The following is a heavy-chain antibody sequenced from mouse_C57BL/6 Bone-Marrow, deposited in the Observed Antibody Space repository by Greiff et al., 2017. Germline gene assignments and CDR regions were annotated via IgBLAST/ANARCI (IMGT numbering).Heavy chain of an antibody. CDR2: IYPRSGNT. CDR3: ARSTYYGSPAWFAY. D-gene: IGHD1-1*01. J-gene: IGHJ3*01. CDR1: GYTFTNYG. V-gene: IGHV1-81*01. Sequence: VQRVESGAELARPGASVKLSCKASGYTFTNYGISWVKQRTGQGLEWIGEIYPRSGNTYYTEQFKGKATLTAYKSSSTAYMELLSLTSEDSAVYFCARSTYYGSPAWFAYWGQGTLVTVSA.